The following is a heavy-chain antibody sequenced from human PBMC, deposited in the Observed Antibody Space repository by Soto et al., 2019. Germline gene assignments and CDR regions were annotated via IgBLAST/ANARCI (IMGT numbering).Heavy chain of an antibody. CDR1: GFTFSSFA. J-gene: IGHJ3*02. Sequence: GGSLRLSCAASGFTFSSFAMSWVRQAPGKGLDWVSAISGSGGSTYSADSVKGRFTISRDNSKNTLYLQMSSLRAEDTAVYYCAKATATGGGAFDICGQGTMVTVSS. CDR3: AKATATGGGAFDI. V-gene: IGHV3-23*01. CDR2: ISGSGGST. D-gene: IGHD2-8*02.